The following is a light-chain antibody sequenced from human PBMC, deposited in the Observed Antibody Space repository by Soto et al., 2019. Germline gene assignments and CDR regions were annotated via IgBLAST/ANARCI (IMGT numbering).Light chain of an antibody. Sequence: QSVLTQPRSVSGSPGQSVTISCTGGDSDVGGYDYVSWYQQHPGKAPKLMIFDVNKRPSGVPDRFSGSKSGNTASLTISRLQAEDEADYYCCSYAGNPYVFGGGTQLTVL. V-gene: IGLV2-11*01. CDR3: CSYAGNPYV. CDR1: DSDVGGYDY. J-gene: IGLJ7*01. CDR2: DVN.